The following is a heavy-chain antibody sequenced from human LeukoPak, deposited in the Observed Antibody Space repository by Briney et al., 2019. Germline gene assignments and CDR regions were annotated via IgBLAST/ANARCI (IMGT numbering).Heavy chain of an antibody. D-gene: IGHD3-3*01. CDR1: GFTFSSYA. J-gene: IGHJ4*01. CDR2: ISGSGGST. V-gene: IGHV3-23*01. CDR3: AKPQLLYYYFDN. Sequence: PGGSLRLSCAASGFTFSSYAMSWVRQAPGKGLEWVSAISGSGGSTYYAESVKGRFTISKDSSKDTLFLQMNSLRAEDTAVYYCAKPQLLYYYFDNWGHGTLVTVSS.